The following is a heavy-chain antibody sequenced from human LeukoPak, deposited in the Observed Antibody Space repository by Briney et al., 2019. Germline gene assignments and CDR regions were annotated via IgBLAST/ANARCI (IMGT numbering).Heavy chain of an antibody. J-gene: IGHJ4*02. CDR2: ISGSGGNK. CDR1: GFTFSNYA. D-gene: IGHD6-25*01. Sequence: GGSLSLSCAASGFTFSNYAMSWVRQAPGKGLEWVSTISGSGGNKYYAYSVKGRFTISRDNSKNALYLQMNSLRAEDTAIYYCARDFSDTHYFDHWGQGTLVTVSS. V-gene: IGHV3-23*01. CDR3: ARDFSDTHYFDH.